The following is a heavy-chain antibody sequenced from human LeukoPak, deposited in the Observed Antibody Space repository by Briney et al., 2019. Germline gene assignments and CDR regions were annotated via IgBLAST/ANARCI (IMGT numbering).Heavy chain of an antibody. Sequence: SQTLSLTCTVSGGSISSGGYYWSWIRQHPGKGLEWIGYIYYSGSTYYNPSLKSRVTISVDTSKNQFSLKLSSVTAADTAVYYCARGDYSNYLNWFDPWCQGTLVTVSS. CDR1: GGSISSGGYY. D-gene: IGHD4-11*01. CDR2: IYYSGST. J-gene: IGHJ5*02. V-gene: IGHV4-31*03. CDR3: ARGDYSNYLNWFDP.